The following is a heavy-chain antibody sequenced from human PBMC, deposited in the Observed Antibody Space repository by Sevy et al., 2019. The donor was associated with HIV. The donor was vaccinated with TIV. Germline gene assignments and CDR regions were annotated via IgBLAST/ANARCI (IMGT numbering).Heavy chain of an antibody. CDR3: AKSLRPDIVVSAAHHTYYYGMDV. J-gene: IGHJ6*02. CDR2: IRSTGDST. D-gene: IGHD2-2*01. V-gene: IGHV3-23*01. CDR1: GFGFSSHA. Sequence: RGSLRLSCAASGFGFSSHAMSWVRQAPGKGLEWVSAIRSTGDSTYYADSVKGRFTISRDNSKNTVYVEMTSLRADDTAIYYCAKSLRPDIVVSAAHHTYYYGMDVWGQGTTVTVSS.